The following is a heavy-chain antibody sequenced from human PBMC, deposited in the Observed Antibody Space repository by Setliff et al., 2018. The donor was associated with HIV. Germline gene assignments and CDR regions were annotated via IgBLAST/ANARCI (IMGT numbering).Heavy chain of an antibody. V-gene: IGHV1-46*01. D-gene: IGHD6-19*01. CDR3: ARDGGPGSGWGDYSYYFSMDV. Sequence: ASVKVSCKASGYTFTDYYVHWVRQAPGQGLEWMGVIYPSGGNANHAQKFQGRVTMTRDTSTSTVYMEVNSLRSEDTAIYYCARDGGPGSGWGDYSYYFSMDVWGKGTTVTVSS. CDR1: GYTFTDYY. J-gene: IGHJ6*03. CDR2: IYPSGGNA.